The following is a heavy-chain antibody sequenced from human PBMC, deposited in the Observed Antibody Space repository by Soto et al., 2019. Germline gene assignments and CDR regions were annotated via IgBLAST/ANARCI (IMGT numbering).Heavy chain of an antibody. CDR3: SRACSSTSCYNGAAYY. CDR2: INHSGSP. CDR1: GGSFSGYY. Sequence: QVQLQQWGAGLLKPSETLSLTCAVYGGSFSGYYWSWIRQSPSKVLEWIGAINHSGSPIYNPSLKSRLTISVYTSMNQFSLKLSSVTAADTAVYYCSRACSSTSCYNGAAYYWGQGTLVTVSS. V-gene: IGHV4-34*01. J-gene: IGHJ4*02. D-gene: IGHD2-2*02.